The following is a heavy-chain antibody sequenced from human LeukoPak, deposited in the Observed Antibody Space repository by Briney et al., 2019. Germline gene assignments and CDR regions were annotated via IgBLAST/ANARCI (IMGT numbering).Heavy chain of an antibody. Sequence: SETLSLTCAVYGGSFSGYYWSWIRQPPGKGLEWIGEINHSGSTNYNPSLKSRVTISVDTSKNQFSLKLSSATAADTAVYYRARGPTYYDFWSGLTNSYYCMDVWGKGTPVTVSS. V-gene: IGHV4-34*01. D-gene: IGHD3-3*01. CDR2: INHSGST. J-gene: IGHJ6*03. CDR3: ARGPTYYDFWSGLTNSYYCMDV. CDR1: GGSFSGYY.